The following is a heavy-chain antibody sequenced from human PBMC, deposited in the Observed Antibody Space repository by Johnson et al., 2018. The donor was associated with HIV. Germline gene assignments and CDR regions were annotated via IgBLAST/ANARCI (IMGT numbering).Heavy chain of an antibody. CDR3: AKESMGAVDI. V-gene: IGHV3-30-3*02. D-gene: IGHD2-8*01. CDR1: GFTFSSYA. Sequence: VQLLESGGGVVQPGGSLRLSCAASGFTFSSYAMHWVRQAPGKGLEWVAVISYDGSNKYYADSVKGRFTISRDNSKNTLYLQMNSLRAEDTSVYYCAKESMGAVDIWGQGTMVTVAS. CDR2: ISYDGSNK. J-gene: IGHJ3*02.